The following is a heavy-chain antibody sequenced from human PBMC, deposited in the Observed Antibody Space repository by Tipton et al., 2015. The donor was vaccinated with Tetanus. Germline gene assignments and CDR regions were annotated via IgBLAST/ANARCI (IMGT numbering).Heavy chain of an antibody. D-gene: IGHD1-26*01. Sequence: TLSLTCTVSGASVRAGDYSWNWIRQPPGKGLEWLAYVSYSGRTNSNYFLKSRITVSQDASKNQFSLRLTSVTAADTAVYFCARGLPREPFFLDYWGQGRHVTVSS. V-gene: IGHV4-61*08. CDR3: ARGLPREPFFLDY. CDR2: VSYSGRT. CDR1: GASVRAGDYS. J-gene: IGHJ4*02.